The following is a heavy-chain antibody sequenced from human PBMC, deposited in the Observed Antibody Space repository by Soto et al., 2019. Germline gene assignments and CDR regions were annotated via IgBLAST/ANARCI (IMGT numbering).Heavy chain of an antibody. J-gene: IGHJ5*02. CDR1: GGSFSGYY. CDR3: ARGGVALPWFGELTQPKYNWFDP. CDR2: INHSGST. Sequence: QVQLQQWGAGLLKPSETLSLTCAVYGGSFSGYYWSWIRQPPGKGLEWIGEINHSGSTNYNPSLKSRVTISVDTSTNQFSLKLGSVTAADTAVYYCARGGVALPWFGELTQPKYNWFDPWGQGTLVTVSS. D-gene: IGHD3-10*01. V-gene: IGHV4-34*01.